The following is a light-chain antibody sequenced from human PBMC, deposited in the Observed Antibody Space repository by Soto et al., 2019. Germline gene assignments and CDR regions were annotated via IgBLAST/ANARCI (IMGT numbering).Light chain of an antibody. CDR1: QSVSSNH. V-gene: IGKV3-20*01. J-gene: IGKJ5*01. Sequence: DIVLRQSPGTLALSAWERATLSCMASQSVSSNHLAWYQQKPGQAPRLLIYGGSIRATCIPVRFSGSGSETDFTLTITRLEPEDFAVYYCQQYGTSPITFGQGTRLEI. CDR3: QQYGTSPIT. CDR2: GGS.